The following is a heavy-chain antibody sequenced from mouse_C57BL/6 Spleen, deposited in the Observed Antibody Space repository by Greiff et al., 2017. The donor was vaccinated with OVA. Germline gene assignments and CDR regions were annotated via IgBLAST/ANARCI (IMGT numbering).Heavy chain of an antibody. CDR1: GFSFNTYA. V-gene: IGHV10-1*01. CDR3: VRYYGSSYGYFDV. Sequence: GGGLVQPKGSLKLSCAASGFSFNTYAMNWVRQAPGKGLEWVARIRSKSNNYATYYADSVKDRFTISRDDSESMLYLQMNNLKTEDTAMYYCVRYYGSSYGYFDVWGTGTTVTVSS. CDR2: IRSKSNNYAT. D-gene: IGHD1-1*01. J-gene: IGHJ1*03.